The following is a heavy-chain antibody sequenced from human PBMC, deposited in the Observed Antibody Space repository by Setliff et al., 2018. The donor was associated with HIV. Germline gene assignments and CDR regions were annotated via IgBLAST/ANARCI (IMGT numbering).Heavy chain of an antibody. J-gene: IGHJ6*03. CDR1: GGSISSGSYY. Sequence: SETLSLTCTVSGGSISSGSYYWSRIRQPAGKGLEWIGRLYVSGDTNYNPSLKSRVTMSLDTSKKHFSLKLKSVTAADTAVYYCALTGHRLLRGYMDVWGKGTTITVSS. CDR3: ALTGHRLLRGYMDV. D-gene: IGHD2-15*01. V-gene: IGHV4-61*02. CDR2: LYVSGDT.